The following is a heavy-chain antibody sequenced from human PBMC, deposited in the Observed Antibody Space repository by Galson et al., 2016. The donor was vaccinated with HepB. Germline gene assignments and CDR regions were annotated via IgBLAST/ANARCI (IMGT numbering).Heavy chain of an antibody. CDR2: INSDGRST. V-gene: IGHV3-74*01. D-gene: IGHD3-10*01. Sequence: SLRLSCAASGFTFSSYWMHWVRQVPGKGLVWVSRINSDGRSTTYADSVRGRFTISRDNAKNTLYLQMDSLRAEDTAVYYCARGEFSPFGYDLNMGNSFDPWGQGTLVTVSS. J-gene: IGHJ5*02. CDR3: ARGEFSPFGYDLNMGNSFDP. CDR1: GFTFSSYW.